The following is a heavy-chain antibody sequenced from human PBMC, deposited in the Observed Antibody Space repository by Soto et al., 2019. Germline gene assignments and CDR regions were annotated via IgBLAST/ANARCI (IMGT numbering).Heavy chain of an antibody. CDR3: ARGPWAAAAGTGYYYYYGMDV. V-gene: IGHV1-18*01. CDR2: ISAYNGNT. Sequence: GASVEVSCKASGYTFTSYGISWVRQAPGQGLEWMGWISAYNGNTNYAQKLQGRVTMTTDTSTSTAYMELRSLRSDDTAVYYCARGPWAAAAGTGYYYYYGMDVWGQGTRSPSP. D-gene: IGHD6-13*01. CDR1: GYTFTSYG. J-gene: IGHJ6*02.